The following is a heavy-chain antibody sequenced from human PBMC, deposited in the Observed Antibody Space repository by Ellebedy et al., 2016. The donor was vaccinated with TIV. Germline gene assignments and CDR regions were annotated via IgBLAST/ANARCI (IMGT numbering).Heavy chain of an antibody. CDR1: GFTFSSYS. D-gene: IGHD1-14*01. J-gene: IGHJ4*02. V-gene: IGHV4-59*01. Sequence: ESLKISCAASGFTFSSYSMNWVRQAPGKGLEWIGYIYYSGSTNYNPSLKSRVTISVDTSKNQFSLKLSSVTAADTAVYYCARAGPYPFDYWGQGTLVTVSS. CDR3: ARAGPYPFDY. CDR2: IYYSGST.